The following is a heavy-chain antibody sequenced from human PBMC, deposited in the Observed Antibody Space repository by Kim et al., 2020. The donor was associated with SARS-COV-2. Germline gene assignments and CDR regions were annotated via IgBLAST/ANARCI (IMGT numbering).Heavy chain of an antibody. Sequence: GGSLRLSCAASGFTFSSYAMSWVRQAPGKGLEWVSAISGSGGSTYYADSVKGRFTISRDNSKNTLYLQMNSLRAEDTAVYYCAKDPYYYDSSGYYWSVVFIDIWGQGTMVTVSS. V-gene: IGHV3-23*01. CDR3: AKDPYYYDSSGYYWSVVFIDI. D-gene: IGHD3-22*01. CDR1: GFTFSSYA. CDR2: ISGSGGST. J-gene: IGHJ3*02.